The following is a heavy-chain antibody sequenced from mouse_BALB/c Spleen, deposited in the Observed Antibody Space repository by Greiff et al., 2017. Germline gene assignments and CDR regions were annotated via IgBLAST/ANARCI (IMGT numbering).Heavy chain of an antibody. V-gene: IGHV5-12-1*01. CDR1: GFAFSSYD. CDR3: GRYFDY. Sequence: DVKLVESGGGLVKPGGSLKLSCAASGFAFSSYDMSWVRQTPEKRLEWVAYISSGGGSTYYPDTVKGRFTISRDNAKNTLYLQMSSLKSEDTAMYYCGRYFDYWGQGTTLTVSS. J-gene: IGHJ2*01. CDR2: ISSGGGST.